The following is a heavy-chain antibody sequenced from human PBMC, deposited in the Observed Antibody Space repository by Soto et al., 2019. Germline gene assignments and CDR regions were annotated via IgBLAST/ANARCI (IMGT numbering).Heavy chain of an antibody. J-gene: IGHJ4*02. CDR1: GLTFDDYA. V-gene: IGHV3-9*01. CDR2: INWNGDAT. D-gene: IGHD3-10*01. Sequence: EVQLVESGGGLVQPGRSLRLSCAASGLTFDDYAIHWVRQAPGKGLEWVSGINWNGDATGYADSVKGRFTISRDNAKNSLYLQMNSLTTEDTAVYYCANLPLYGSGFDCWGQGTLVTVSS. CDR3: ANLPLYGSGFDC.